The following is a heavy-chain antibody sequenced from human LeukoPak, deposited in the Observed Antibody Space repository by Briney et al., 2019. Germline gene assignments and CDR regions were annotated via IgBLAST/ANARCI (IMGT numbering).Heavy chain of an antibody. CDR3: ARGGAGIQLWFDY. CDR1: GGTFSSYA. D-gene: IGHD5-18*01. V-gene: IGHV1-69*13. J-gene: IGHJ4*02. Sequence: EASVKVSCKASGGTFSSYAISWVRQAPGQGLEWMGGIIPIFGTANYAQKFQGRVTITADESTSTAYMELSSLRSEDTAVYYCARGGAGIQLWFDYWGQGTLVTVSS. CDR2: IIPIFGTA.